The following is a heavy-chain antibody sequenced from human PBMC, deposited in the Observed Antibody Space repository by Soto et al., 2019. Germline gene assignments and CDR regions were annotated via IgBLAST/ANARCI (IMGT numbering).Heavy chain of an antibody. D-gene: IGHD3-3*01. J-gene: IGHJ6*02. CDR1: GGSISSYY. CDR2: IYYSGST. V-gene: IGHV4-59*01. CDR3: ARLNFWSGWYVGSYYYYGMDV. Sequence: PSETLSLTCTVSGGSISSYYWSWIRQPPGKGLEWIGYIYYSGSTNYNPSLKSRVTISVDTSKNQFSLKLSSVTAADTAVYYCARLNFWSGWYVGSYYYYGMDVWGQGTTVTVSS.